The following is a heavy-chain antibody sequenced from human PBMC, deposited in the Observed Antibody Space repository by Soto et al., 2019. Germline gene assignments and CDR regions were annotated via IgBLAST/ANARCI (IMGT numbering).Heavy chain of an antibody. Sequence: GGSLRLSCEASGFAFRSYAMHWVRQAPGKGLEWVGVISYDGGNIYYADSVKGRFTISRDNSKNTLYVQVKSLRPEDTAVYYCAKGILSATIGPYAMDVWGQGXTVTVSS. V-gene: IGHV3-30*18. CDR2: ISYDGGNI. CDR1: GFAFRSYA. D-gene: IGHD3-16*01. CDR3: AKGILSATIGPYAMDV. J-gene: IGHJ6*02.